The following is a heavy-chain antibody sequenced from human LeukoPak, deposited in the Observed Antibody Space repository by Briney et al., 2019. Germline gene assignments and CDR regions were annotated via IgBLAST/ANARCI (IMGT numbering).Heavy chain of an antibody. D-gene: IGHD6-13*01. CDR2: IYYSGST. J-gene: IGHJ6*03. CDR3: ARQGISQGYYMDV. V-gene: IGHV4-39*01. Sequence: SETLSLTCTVSGGSISSGDHYWGWIRQPPGKGLEWIGRIYYSGSTYYNPSLKSRVTISVDTSKNQFSLKLSSVTAADTAVYYCARQGISQGYYMDVWGKGTTVTISS. CDR1: GGSISSGDHY.